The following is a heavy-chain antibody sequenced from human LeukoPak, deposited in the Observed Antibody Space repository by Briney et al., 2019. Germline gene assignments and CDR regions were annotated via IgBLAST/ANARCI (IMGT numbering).Heavy chain of an antibody. CDR2: IYYSGST. CDR3: ARLTSTVTTPLEFDY. D-gene: IGHD4-17*01. J-gene: IGHJ4*02. V-gene: IGHV4-31*03. Sequence: SQTLSLTCTVSGGSISSGGYYWSWIRQPPEKGLEWIGYIYYSGSTYYNPSLKSRVTISVDTSKKQFSLKLNSVTAAATAVYYCARLTSTVTTPLEFDYWGQGTLVTVSS. CDR1: GGSISSGGYY.